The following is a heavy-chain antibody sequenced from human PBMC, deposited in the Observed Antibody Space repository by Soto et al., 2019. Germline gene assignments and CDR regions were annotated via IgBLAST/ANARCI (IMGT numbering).Heavy chain of an antibody. CDR2: IYHSGST. CDR3: ARNKIAAAGTFLSY. Sequence: SETLSLTCAVSGGSISSSNWWSWVRQPPGKGLEWIGEIYHSGSTNYNPSLKSRVTISVDKSKNQFSLKLSSVTAADTAVYYCARNKIAAAGTFLSYWGQGTLVTVSS. V-gene: IGHV4-4*02. J-gene: IGHJ4*02. D-gene: IGHD6-13*01. CDR1: GGSISSSNW.